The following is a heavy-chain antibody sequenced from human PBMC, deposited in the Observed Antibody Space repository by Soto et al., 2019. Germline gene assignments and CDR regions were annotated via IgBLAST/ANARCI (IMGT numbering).Heavy chain of an antibody. Sequence: SETLSLTCTVSGGSIRSTTYYWSWIRQPPGKGLEWIGSSYYSGTTYYNPSLKSRVTVSVDTSKKQFSLKLNSVTAADTAVYYCARHWSSGGNNWFDPWAQGTLVTVSS. V-gene: IGHV4-39*01. CDR1: GGSIRSTTYY. CDR2: SYYSGTT. D-gene: IGHD1-1*01. J-gene: IGHJ5*02. CDR3: ARHWSSGGNNWFDP.